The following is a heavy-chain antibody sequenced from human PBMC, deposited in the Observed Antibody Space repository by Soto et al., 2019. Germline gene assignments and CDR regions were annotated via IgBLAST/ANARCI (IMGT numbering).Heavy chain of an antibody. V-gene: IGHV4-34*01. CDR1: GGAFSGYY. CDR2: INHSGST. J-gene: IGHJ4*02. D-gene: IGHD6-19*01. CDR3: ARERSSSGPRSVCDY. Sequence: SETLSLTCAVYGGAFSGYYWSWIRQPPGKGLEWLGEINHSGSTNYNPSLKSRVTISVDTSKNQFSLKLSSVTAADTAVYYCARERSSSGPRSVCDYWGQGTLVTVSS.